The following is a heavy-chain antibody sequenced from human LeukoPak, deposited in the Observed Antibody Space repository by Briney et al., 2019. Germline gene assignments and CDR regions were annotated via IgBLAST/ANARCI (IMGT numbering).Heavy chain of an antibody. CDR2: IYPGDSDT. CDR1: GYSFTSYW. Sequence: GESLKISRQGSGYSFTSYWIGWVRQMPGKGLEVMGIIYPGDSDTRHSPYFQGQVTISADKYITTDYLQWSSLKASDTAMYYCARGFLEWLSFDYWGQGTLVTVSS. CDR3: ARGFLEWLSFDY. J-gene: IGHJ4*02. D-gene: IGHD3-3*01. V-gene: IGHV5-51*01.